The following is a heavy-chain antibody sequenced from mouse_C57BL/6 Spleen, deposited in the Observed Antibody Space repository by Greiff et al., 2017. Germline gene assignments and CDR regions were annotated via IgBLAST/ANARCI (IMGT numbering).Heavy chain of an antibody. Sequence: VQLQPSVAELVRPGASVKLSCTASGFNIKNTYMHWVKPRPGHGLELIGNIYPSDSETHYNKKFKDKATLTVDKSSSTADMQLSSLTSEDSAVYYCARKGDYYGSSSFDYWGQGTTLTVSS. D-gene: IGHD1-1*01. CDR2: IYPSDSET. CDR3: ARKGDYYGSSSFDY. CDR1: GFNIKNTY. V-gene: IGHV1-61*01. J-gene: IGHJ2*01.